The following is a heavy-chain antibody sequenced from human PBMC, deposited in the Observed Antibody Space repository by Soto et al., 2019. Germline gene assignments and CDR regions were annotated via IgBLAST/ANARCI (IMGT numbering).Heavy chain of an antibody. CDR2: INPSGGST. J-gene: IGHJ4*02. Sequence: QVQLVQSGAEVKKPGASVKVSCKASGYTFTSYYMHWVRQAPGQGLEWMGIINPSGGSTSYAQKFQGRVTMTRDTSTSAVYMELSSLRSEDTAVYYCAVGAPSPLIDYWGQGTLVTVSS. CDR1: GYTFTSYY. CDR3: AVGAPSPLIDY. V-gene: IGHV1-46*03.